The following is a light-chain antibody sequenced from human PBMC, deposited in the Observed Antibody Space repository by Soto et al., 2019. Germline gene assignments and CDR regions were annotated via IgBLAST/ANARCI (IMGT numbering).Light chain of an antibody. Sequence: EIVLTQSPGTLSLSPGERATLSCRASQSVSSSYLAWYQQKPGQAPRRLIYGASSRATGIPDRISGSGSGTDFTLTISRLEHEDFAVYYCHQYGSSPSTFGQGTELEIK. CDR2: GAS. J-gene: IGKJ1*01. V-gene: IGKV3-20*01. CDR3: HQYGSSPST. CDR1: QSVSSSY.